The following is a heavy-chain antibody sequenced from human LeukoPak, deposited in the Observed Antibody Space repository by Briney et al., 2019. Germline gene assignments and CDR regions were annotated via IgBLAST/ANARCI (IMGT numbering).Heavy chain of an antibody. V-gene: IGHV4-31*03. J-gene: IGHJ5*02. CDR1: GGSISSGGYY. CDR2: IYYSGST. D-gene: IGHD4-23*01. Sequence: TLSLTCTVSGGSISSGGYYWSWIRQHPGKGLEWIGYIYYSGSTYYNPSLKSRVTISVDTSKNRFSLKLSSVTAADTAVYYCARGATTVGGFDPWGQGTLVTVSS. CDR3: ARGATTVGGFDP.